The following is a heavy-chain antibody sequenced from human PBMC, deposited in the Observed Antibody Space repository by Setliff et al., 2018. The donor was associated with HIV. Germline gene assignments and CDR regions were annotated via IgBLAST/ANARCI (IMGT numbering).Heavy chain of an antibody. CDR1: GYTFTSYG. D-gene: IGHD3-22*01. J-gene: IGHJ4*02. V-gene: IGHV1-2*04. CDR2: INPKSDGT. Sequence: ASVKVSCKASGYTFTSYGISWVRQAPGQGLEWMGWINPKSDGTNYAQKFQGWITMTRDTSISTAYMELSRLRSDDTAVYYCARDYYDSSGYIFFPGLPDYWGQGTLVTVSS. CDR3: ARDYYDSSGYIFFPGLPDY.